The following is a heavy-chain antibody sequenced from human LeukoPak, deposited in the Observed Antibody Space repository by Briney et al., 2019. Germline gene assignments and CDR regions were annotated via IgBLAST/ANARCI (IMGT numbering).Heavy chain of an antibody. Sequence: PGRSLRLSCEASGFPFSSYGMHWVRQVPGKGLEWVAVMSYDGSNENYADPVKGRFTVSRDNSKNTLYLQMNSLRADDTAVYYCATLLIGDGLDYWGQGTLVTVSS. V-gene: IGHV3-30*03. CDR3: ATLLIGDGLDY. CDR1: GFPFSSYG. J-gene: IGHJ4*02. CDR2: MSYDGSNE. D-gene: IGHD7-27*01.